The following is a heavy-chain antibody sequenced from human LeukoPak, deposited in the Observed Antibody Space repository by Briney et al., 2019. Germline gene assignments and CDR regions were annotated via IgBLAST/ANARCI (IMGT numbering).Heavy chain of an antibody. CDR3: VRRLAGGWFDP. D-gene: IGHD2-15*01. CDR1: GYSFTTYW. Sequence: GESLKISCKGSGYSFTTYWIAWVRQMPGKGLEWMGVIYPGDSDTRYSPSFQGQVAISADKSISTAYLQWNSPKASDTAIYYCVRRLAGGWFDPWGQGTLVTVSS. J-gene: IGHJ5*02. V-gene: IGHV5-51*01. CDR2: IYPGDSDT.